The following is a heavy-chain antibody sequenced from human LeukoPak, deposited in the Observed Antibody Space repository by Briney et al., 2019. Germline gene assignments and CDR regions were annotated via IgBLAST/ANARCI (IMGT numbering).Heavy chain of an antibody. J-gene: IGHJ4*02. CDR2: IYYSGST. CDR1: GGSISSGSYY. Sequence: SETLSLTCAVSGGSISSGSYYWGWIRQPPGKGLEWIGSIYYSGSTYASPSLKSRVTTSVDTSKNQFSLKLSSVTAADTAMYYCARTVAGKLVFDDWGQGTLVTVSS. D-gene: IGHD6-19*01. V-gene: IGHV4-39*07. CDR3: ARTVAGKLVFDD.